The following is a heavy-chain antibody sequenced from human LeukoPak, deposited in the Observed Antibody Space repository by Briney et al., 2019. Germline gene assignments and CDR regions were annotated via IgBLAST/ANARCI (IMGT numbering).Heavy chain of an antibody. V-gene: IGHV3-48*02. CDR3: ARDANHYGSGSYYFPNWFDP. CDR2: ISSSSSTI. Sequence: GRSLRLSCAASGFTFSSYSMNWVRQAPGKGLEWVSYISSSSSTIYYTDSVRGRFTISRDNAKNSLYLQMNSVKDEDTAVYYCARDANHYGSGSYYFPNWFDPWGQGTLVTVSS. J-gene: IGHJ5*02. CDR1: GFTFSSYS. D-gene: IGHD3-10*01.